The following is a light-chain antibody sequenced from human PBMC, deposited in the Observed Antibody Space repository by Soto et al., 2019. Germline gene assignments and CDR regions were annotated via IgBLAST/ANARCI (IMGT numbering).Light chain of an antibody. CDR3: QSYDSSLSAL. Sequence: QSVLTQPPSVSGARGQRVTISCTGSSSNIGAGYDVHWYQQLPGTAPKLLIYGNSNRPSGVPDRFSGSKSGTSASLAITGLQAEDEADYYCQSYDSSLSALFGGGTKLTVL. CDR2: GNS. V-gene: IGLV1-40*01. J-gene: IGLJ3*02. CDR1: SSNIGAGYD.